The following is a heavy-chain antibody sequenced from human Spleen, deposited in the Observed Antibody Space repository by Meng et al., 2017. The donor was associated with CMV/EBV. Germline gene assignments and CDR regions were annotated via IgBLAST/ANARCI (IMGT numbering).Heavy chain of an antibody. V-gene: IGHV3-21*01. J-gene: IGHJ3*02. CDR1: GFTFSSYA. Sequence: GESLKISCAASGFTFSSYAIHWVRQAPGKGLEWVSSISSSSSYIYYADSVKGRFTISRDNAKNSLYLQMNSLRAEDTAVYYCARATSGLDAFDIWGQGTMVTVSS. CDR2: ISSSSSYI. CDR3: ARATSGLDAFDI. D-gene: IGHD3-3*01.